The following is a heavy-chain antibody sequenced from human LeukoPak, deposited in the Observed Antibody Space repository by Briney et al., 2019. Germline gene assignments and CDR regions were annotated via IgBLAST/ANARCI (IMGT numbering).Heavy chain of an antibody. CDR1: GFTFRRFW. CDR2: INGEGIQT. Sequence: GGCLRFSCAASGFTFRRFWTYWVSHAPGKGLVWVSIINGEGIQTIYAASVKGRFTISRENAKNTLYLQTNSLRAENTAGYYGARVRMGDDFNPFVYWGQGTLGTVSS. V-gene: IGHV3-74*01. J-gene: IGHJ4*02. CDR3: ARVRMGDDFNPFVY. D-gene: IGHD3-16*01.